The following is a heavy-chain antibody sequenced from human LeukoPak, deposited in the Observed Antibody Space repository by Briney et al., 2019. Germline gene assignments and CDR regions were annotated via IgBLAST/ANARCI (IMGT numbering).Heavy chain of an antibody. D-gene: IGHD3-9*01. CDR2: ISAYNGNT. CDR1: GYTFTSYG. V-gene: IGHV1-18*01. Sequence: ASVKVSCKASGYTFTSYGISWVRQAPGQGLEWMGWISAYNGNTNYAQKLQGRVTMTTDTSTSTAYMELRSLRSDDTAVYYCARTTFDIVTGYRGFDPWGQGTLVTVSS. CDR3: ARTTFDIVTGYRGFDP. J-gene: IGHJ5*02.